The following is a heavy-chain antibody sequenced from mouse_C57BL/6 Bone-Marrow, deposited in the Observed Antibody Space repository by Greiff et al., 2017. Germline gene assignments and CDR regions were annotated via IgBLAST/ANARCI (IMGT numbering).Heavy chain of an antibody. Sequence: VQLKESGAEFVRPGASVKLSCTASGFTIKDDSMPWVKQRPEQGLEWIGWIDPENGDTEYASKFQGNVTITADKSSNPAYLQRSSLTSEDTAVYYCTTTGYRIAYWGQGTLVTVSA. J-gene: IGHJ3*01. CDR2: IDPENGDT. CDR3: TTTGYRIAY. CDR1: GFTIKDDS. V-gene: IGHV14-4*01. D-gene: IGHD2-2*01.